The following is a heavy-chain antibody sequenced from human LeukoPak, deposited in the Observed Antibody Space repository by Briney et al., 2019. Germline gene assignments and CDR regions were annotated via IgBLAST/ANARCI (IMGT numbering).Heavy chain of an antibody. D-gene: IGHD3-16*01. CDR1: GDSIRNNY. Sequence: SETLSLTCSVSGDSIRNNYWSWIRQPPGQGLEWIGYIYSSGSTTYNPSLKSRITISVDTSKNQFSLNLSSVTAADTAVYYFARRGGRTRGFWYFDLWGRGTLVTVSS. J-gene: IGHJ2*01. V-gene: IGHV4-59*01. CDR3: ARRGGRTRGFWYFDL. CDR2: IYSSGST.